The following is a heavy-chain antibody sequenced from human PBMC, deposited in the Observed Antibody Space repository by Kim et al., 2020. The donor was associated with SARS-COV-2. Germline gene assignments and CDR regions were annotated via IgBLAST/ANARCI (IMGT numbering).Heavy chain of an antibody. CDR3: AKDHPPYDILTGYYEYYFDY. Sequence: GGSLRLSCAASGFTFSSYGMHWVRQAPGKGLEWVAVISYDGSNKYYADSVKGRFTISRDNSKNTLYLQMNSLRAEDTAVYYCAKDHPPYDILTGYYEYYFDYWGQGTLVTVSS. V-gene: IGHV3-30*18. D-gene: IGHD3-9*01. CDR1: GFTFSSYG. CDR2: ISYDGSNK. J-gene: IGHJ4*02.